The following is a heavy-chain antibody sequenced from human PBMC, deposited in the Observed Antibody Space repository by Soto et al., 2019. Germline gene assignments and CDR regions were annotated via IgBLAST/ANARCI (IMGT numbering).Heavy chain of an antibody. CDR3: EREVYYDFWSGFNTHPYYFDD. D-gene: IGHD3-3*01. CDR2: ISDDGSNT. CDR1: GFTFSRHT. Sequence: QVQLVESGGGVVQPGRSLRLSCAASGFTFSRHTMHWVRQAPGKGLEWVAAISDDGSNTYYAYSVKGRFTISRDNSKNTLYLPMNSLSSEDTAVHHCEREVYYDFWSGFNTHPYYFDDWGQGTLVTVSS. J-gene: IGHJ4*02. V-gene: IGHV3-30-3*01.